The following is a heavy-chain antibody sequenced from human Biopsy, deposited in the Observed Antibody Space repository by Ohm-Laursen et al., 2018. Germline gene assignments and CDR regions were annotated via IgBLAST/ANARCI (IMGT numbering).Heavy chain of an antibody. J-gene: IGHJ4*02. V-gene: IGHV4-34*01. CDR1: GESFSDYY. CDR3: AREGGGLLPIRLTDF. CDR2: INHRERS. D-gene: IGHD1-26*01. Sequence: SDTLSLTCGVSGESFSDYYWSWIRQSPGKGLEWIGEINHRERSSYSPSLQSRVTISEDASKNQFSLNMKSVTAADTAVYFCAREGGGLLPIRLTDFWGPGMMVTVSS.